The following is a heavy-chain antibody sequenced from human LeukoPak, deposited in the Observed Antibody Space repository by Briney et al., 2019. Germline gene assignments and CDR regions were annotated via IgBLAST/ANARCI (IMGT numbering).Heavy chain of an antibody. J-gene: IGHJ4*02. CDR3: AKDGHTAAAYLDY. CDR1: GFTFDDYA. D-gene: IGHD2-2*01. CDR2: ISWNSGSI. Sequence: LRLSCAASGFTFDDYAMHWVRQAPGKGLEWVSAISWNSGSIGYADSVKGRFTISRDNAKNSLYLQMNSLRAEDTALYYCAKDGHTAAAYLDYWGQGTLVTVSS. V-gene: IGHV3-9*01.